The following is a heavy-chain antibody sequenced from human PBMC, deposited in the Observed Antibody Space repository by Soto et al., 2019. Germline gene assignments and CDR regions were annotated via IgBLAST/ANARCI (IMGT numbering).Heavy chain of an antibody. CDR1: VFTFSSYG. V-gene: IGHV3-30*18. CDR3: AKSCSGGSCNDY. D-gene: IGHD2-15*01. J-gene: IGHJ4*02. Sequence: GGSLRLSCAASVFTFSSYGMHWVRQAPGKGLEWVAVISYDGSNKYYADSVKGRFTISRDNSKNTLYLQMNSLRAEDTAVYYCAKSCSGGSCNDYWGQGTLVTVS. CDR2: ISYDGSNK.